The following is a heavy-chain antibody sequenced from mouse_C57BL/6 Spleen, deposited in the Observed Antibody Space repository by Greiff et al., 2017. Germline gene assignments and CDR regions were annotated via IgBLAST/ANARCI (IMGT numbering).Heavy chain of an antibody. J-gene: IGHJ1*03. Sequence: QVQLQQSGAELVKPGASVKLSCKASGYTFTEYTIHWVKQRSGQGLEWIGWFYPGSGSIKYNEKFKDKATLTAAKSSSTVYMELSRLTSEYAAVYFCARHEAEVYYGNYGGYFDVWGTGTTVTVSS. CDR1: GYTFTEYT. CDR3: ARHEAEVYYGNYGGYFDV. CDR2: FYPGSGSI. D-gene: IGHD2-1*01. V-gene: IGHV1-62-2*01.